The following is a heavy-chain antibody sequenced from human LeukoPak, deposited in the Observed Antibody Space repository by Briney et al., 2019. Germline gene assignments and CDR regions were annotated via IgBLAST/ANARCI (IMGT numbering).Heavy chain of an antibody. CDR1: GGSISSYY. CDR2: IYYSGST. J-gene: IGHJ4*02. Sequence: PSETLSLTCTVSGGSISSYYWSWIRQPPGKGLEWIGYIYYSGSTNYNPSLQSRVTISVDTSKNQFSLNLSSLTAGDTAVYYCARVRIAAAGRGNYYFDYWGQGTLVTVSS. CDR3: ARVRIAAAGRGNYYFDY. D-gene: IGHD6-13*01. V-gene: IGHV4-59*01.